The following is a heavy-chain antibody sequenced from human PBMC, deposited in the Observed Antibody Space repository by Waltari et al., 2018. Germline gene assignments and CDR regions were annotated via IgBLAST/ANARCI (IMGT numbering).Heavy chain of an antibody. Sequence: QLHLQHSGPGLVKPSESLFLSCAVSGDSVSNNYWWSWVRQPPGKGLEWIGQIHGTGKTNYKPSLESRVTVSMDTSNNQFSLRVTSPTAADTAVYFCARDRGRGLYLDSWGQGTLVTVS. D-gene: IGHD1-26*01. CDR2: IHGTGKT. V-gene: IGHV4-4*02. CDR1: GDSVSNNYW. CDR3: ARDRGRGLYLDS. J-gene: IGHJ4*02.